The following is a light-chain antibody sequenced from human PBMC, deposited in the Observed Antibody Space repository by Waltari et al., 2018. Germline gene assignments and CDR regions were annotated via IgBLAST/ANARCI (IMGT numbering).Light chain of an antibody. Sequence: QSALTQPASVSGSPGQSITISCTGTSSDVGGYNYVSWYQEHPGKAPKLMIYDVSKPPSGVSNRFAGSKSGSTASLTISGLQAEDEDDYYCASFTSINTVVFGGGTKLTVL. CDR1: SSDVGGYNY. J-gene: IGLJ2*01. CDR3: ASFTSINTVV. V-gene: IGLV2-14*03. CDR2: DVS.